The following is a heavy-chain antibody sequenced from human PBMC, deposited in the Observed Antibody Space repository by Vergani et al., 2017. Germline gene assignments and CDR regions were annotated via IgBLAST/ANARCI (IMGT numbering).Heavy chain of an antibody. Sequence: EVQLVESGGGSVQSGGSLRLSCVASGFSFNTYWMPWVRQVPGKGLMWVARIDEYGNRATYGDFETGRFTISRDNAKNTVFLQMNNLRADDAGVYYCVRTEYCTGIACNTRFDSWGQGALVTVSS. D-gene: IGHD2-8*02. CDR2: IDEYGNRA. V-gene: IGHV3-74*03. J-gene: IGHJ5*01. CDR1: GFSFNTYW. CDR3: VRTEYCTGIACNTRFDS.